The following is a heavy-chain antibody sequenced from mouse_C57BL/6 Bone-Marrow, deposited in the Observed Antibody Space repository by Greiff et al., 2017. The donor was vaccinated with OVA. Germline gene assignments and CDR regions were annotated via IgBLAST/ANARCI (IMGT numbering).Heavy chain of an antibody. Sequence: QVQLQQSGAELVRPGASVTLSCKASGYTFTDYEMHWVKQTPVHGLEWIGAIDPETGGTAYNQKFKGKAILTSDKSSSTAYMELRSLTYEDYAVYYWTRNYYAMDYWGQGTSVTVSS. CDR2: IDPETGGT. V-gene: IGHV1-15*01. CDR1: GYTFTDYE. J-gene: IGHJ4*01. CDR3: TRNYYAMDY.